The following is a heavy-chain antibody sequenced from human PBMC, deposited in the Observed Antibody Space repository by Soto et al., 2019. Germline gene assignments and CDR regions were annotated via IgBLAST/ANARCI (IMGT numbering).Heavy chain of an antibody. V-gene: IGHV3-11*01. CDR1: GFTFSDYY. CDR2: ISSSGSPI. J-gene: IGHJ3*02. CDR3: ASLFNVDSFDI. Sequence: QVQLVESGGGLVKPGGSLRLSCAASGFTFSDYYMSWIRQAPGKGLESVSYISSSGSPIYYADSVKGRFTSSRDNAKNSLFLQMNSLRAEDTAVYYCASLFNVDSFDIWGQGTMVTVSS.